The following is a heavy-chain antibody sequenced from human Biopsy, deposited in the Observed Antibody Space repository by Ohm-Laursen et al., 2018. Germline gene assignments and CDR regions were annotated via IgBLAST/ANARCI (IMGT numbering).Heavy chain of an antibody. V-gene: IGHV4-34*08. CDR2: INQSGRT. CDR3: GNEVHGRDY. D-gene: IGHD2-15*01. J-gene: IGHJ4*02. Sequence: GTLSLTCKVYGKTFSDYYWSWIRQPPGKGLEWIGQINQSGRTNYNPSLKSRVNISADKSNNQFSLKLTYMTSADTAVYFCGNEVHGRDYWGLGALVTVSS. CDR1: GKTFSDYY.